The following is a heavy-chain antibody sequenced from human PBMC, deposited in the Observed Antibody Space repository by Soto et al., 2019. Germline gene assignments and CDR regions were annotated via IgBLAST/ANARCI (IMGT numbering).Heavy chain of an antibody. CDR1: GGTFSSYT. CDR2: IIPILGIA. J-gene: IGHJ4*02. CDR3: ARVEASAGKGT. Sequence: QVQLVQSGAEVKKPGSSVKVSCKASGGTFSSYTISWVRQAPGQGLEWMGRIIPILGIANYAQKFQGRVTITAEKSTSTADMEPGSLGSEDTAVYYCARVEASAGKGTWGQGTLVTVSS. V-gene: IGHV1-69*02. D-gene: IGHD6-13*01.